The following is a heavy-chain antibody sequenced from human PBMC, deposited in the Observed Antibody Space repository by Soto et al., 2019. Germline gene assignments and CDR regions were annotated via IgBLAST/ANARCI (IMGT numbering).Heavy chain of an antibody. CDR2: MNPNSGNT. CDR3: ARPLKRGRSDAFDI. J-gene: IGHJ3*02. V-gene: IGHV1-8*01. Sequence: PSVKVSCKASGYTFTSYDINWVRQATGQGLEWMGWMNPNSGNTGYAQKFQGRVTMTRNTSISTAYMELSSLRSEDTAVYYCARPLKRGRSDAFDIWGQGTMVTVSS. CDR1: GYTFTSYD. D-gene: IGHD3-10*01.